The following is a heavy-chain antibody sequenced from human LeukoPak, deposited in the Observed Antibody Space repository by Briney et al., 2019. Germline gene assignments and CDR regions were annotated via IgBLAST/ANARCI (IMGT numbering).Heavy chain of an antibody. J-gene: IGHJ4*02. D-gene: IGHD6-13*01. CDR2: ISGHNANT. V-gene: IGHV1-18*01. Sequence: ASVKVSCKASGYTFTSYGINGVRQAPGQGPEWLGWISGHNANTNYGRKFQGRVTMTTDTSTSTAYMELRSLTFDDTAIYYCARTSYSSTWHSDYWGQGTLVAVSS. CDR1: GYTFTSYG. CDR3: ARTSYSSTWHSDY.